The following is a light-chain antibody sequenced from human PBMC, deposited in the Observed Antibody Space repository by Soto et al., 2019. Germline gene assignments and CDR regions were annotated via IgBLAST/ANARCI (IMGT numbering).Light chain of an antibody. Sequence: QSALTQPPSASGSPGQSVTISCTGTSSDVGGYNYVSWYQQHPGKAPKLIIYEVSKRQSGVPDRFSGSKFGNTASLTVSGLQAEDDADYYCSSYAGSDNFDVFGTGTKLTVL. CDR1: SSDVGGYNY. CDR3: SSYAGSDNFDV. V-gene: IGLV2-8*01. CDR2: EVS. J-gene: IGLJ1*01.